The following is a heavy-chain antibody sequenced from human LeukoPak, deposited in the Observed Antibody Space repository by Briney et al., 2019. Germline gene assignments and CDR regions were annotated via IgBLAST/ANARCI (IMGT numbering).Heavy chain of an antibody. Sequence: GGSLRLSCSASGFTFSSYAMHWVRQAPGKGLEYVSAISSNGVSTYYADSVKGRFTISRDISKTTLYLQMSSLIAEDTAVYYCVKDSSSWYGGVDFWGQGTLVTVSS. D-gene: IGHD6-13*01. CDR3: VKDSSSWYGGVDF. J-gene: IGHJ4*02. V-gene: IGHV3-64D*06. CDR1: GFTFSSYA. CDR2: ISSNGVST.